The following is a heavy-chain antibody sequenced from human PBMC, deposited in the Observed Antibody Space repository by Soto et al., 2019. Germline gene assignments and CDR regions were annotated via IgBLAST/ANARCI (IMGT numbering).Heavy chain of an antibody. Sequence: EVQLVQSGAEVKKPGESLRISCKGSGYSFTSYWISWVRQMPGKGLEWMGRIDPSDSYTNYSPSFQGHVTISADKSISTAYLQWSSLKASDTAMYYCARHGAEGGYSYGYGPPLLDYWGQGTLVTVSS. V-gene: IGHV5-10-1*03. D-gene: IGHD5-18*01. CDR2: IDPSDSYT. J-gene: IGHJ4*02. CDR3: ARHGAEGGYSYGYGPPLLDY. CDR1: GYSFTSYW.